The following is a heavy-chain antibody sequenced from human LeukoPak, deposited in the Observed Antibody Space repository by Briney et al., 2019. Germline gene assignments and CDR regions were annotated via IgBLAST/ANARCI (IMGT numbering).Heavy chain of an antibody. CDR1: GFTFSSSD. D-gene: IGHD7-27*01. V-gene: IGHV3-23*01. Sequence: PGGSLRLSCAASGFTFSSSDMSWVRQAPGKGLEWVSAISGSGGSTYYADSVKGRFTISRDNSKNTLYLQMNSLRAEDTAVYYCAKDDVPSNWGALGLFDYWGQGTLVTVSS. J-gene: IGHJ4*02. CDR3: AKDDVPSNWGALGLFDY. CDR2: ISGSGGST.